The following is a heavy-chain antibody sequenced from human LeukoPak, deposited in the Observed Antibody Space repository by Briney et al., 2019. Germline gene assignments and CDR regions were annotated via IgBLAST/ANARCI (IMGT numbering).Heavy chain of an antibody. CDR3: AKATNYDSSGYTDAFDI. Sequence: GGSLRLSCAASGFTFSRYGMHWVRQAPGKGLEWVSFIRYDGSNKYYADSVKGRFTISRDNSKNTLYLQMNSLRVEDAAVYYCAKATNYDSSGYTDAFDIWGQGTMVTVSS. D-gene: IGHD3-22*01. J-gene: IGHJ3*02. CDR2: IRYDGSNK. V-gene: IGHV3-30*02. CDR1: GFTFSRYG.